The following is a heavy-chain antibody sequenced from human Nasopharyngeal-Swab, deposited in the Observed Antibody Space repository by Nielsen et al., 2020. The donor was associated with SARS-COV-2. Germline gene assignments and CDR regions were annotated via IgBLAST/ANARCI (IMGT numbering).Heavy chain of an antibody. D-gene: IGHD3-22*01. CDR3: ARHYYDTRAVWFDP. CDR1: GFTFSSYE. CDR2: ISSSGSTI. J-gene: IGHJ5*02. V-gene: IGHV3-48*03. Sequence: GESLTISCAASGFTFSSYEMNWVRQAPGKGLEWVSYISSSGSTIYYADSVKGRFTISRDNAKNSLYLQMNSLRAEDTAVYYCARHYYDTRAVWFDPWGQGTLVTVSS.